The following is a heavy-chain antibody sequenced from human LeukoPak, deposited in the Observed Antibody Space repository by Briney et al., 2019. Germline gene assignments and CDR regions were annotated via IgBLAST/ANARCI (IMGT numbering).Heavy chain of an antibody. D-gene: IGHD1-26*01. J-gene: IGHJ5*02. CDR2: ISYDGSNK. Sequence: PGGSLRLSCAASGFTFSSYGMHWVRQAPGKGLEWVAVISYDGSNKYYADSVKGRFTISRDNSKNTLYLQMNRLRAEDTAIYFCAKDMGGRLGPWGQGTLVTVSS. V-gene: IGHV3-30*12. CDR1: GFTFSSYG. CDR3: AKDMGGRLGP.